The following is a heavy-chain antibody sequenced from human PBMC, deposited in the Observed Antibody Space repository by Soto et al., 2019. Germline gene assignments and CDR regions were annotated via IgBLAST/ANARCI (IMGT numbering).Heavy chain of an antibody. D-gene: IGHD6-19*01. J-gene: IGHJ4*02. Sequence: SVKVSCKASGFTFTSSAVQWVRQARGQRLEWKGWIVVGSGNTNYAQKFQERVTITRDMSTSTAYMELSSLRSEGTAVYYCAADRADSSGWYPVKYFDYWGQGTLVTVSS. CDR3: AADRADSSGWYPVKYFDY. CDR1: GFTFTSSA. CDR2: IVVGSGNT. V-gene: IGHV1-58*01.